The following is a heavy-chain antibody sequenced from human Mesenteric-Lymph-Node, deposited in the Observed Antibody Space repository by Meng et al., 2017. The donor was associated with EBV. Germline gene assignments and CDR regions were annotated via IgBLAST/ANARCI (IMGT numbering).Heavy chain of an antibody. CDR2: INHRRDT. D-gene: IGHD3-10*01. CDR3: GGGYISGVPDFDY. CDR1: GGSFSGFY. V-gene: IGHV4-34*02. Sequence: QVQLLPRGGGLLTPSETLFLACAVSGGSFSGFYWSWIRQSPGKGLEWIGEINHRRDTNYHPSLKSRVTISLDASKNQFSLKLTSVTAADTAVYYCGGGYISGVPDFDYWGQGTLVTVSS. J-gene: IGHJ4*02.